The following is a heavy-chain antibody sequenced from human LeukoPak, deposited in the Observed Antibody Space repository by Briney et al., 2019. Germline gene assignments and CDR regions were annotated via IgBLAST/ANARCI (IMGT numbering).Heavy chain of an antibody. V-gene: IGHV1-46*01. Sequence: ASVKVSCKASGYTFTSYYMHWVRQAPGQGLEWMGIINPGGRSTTYAQEFQGRVTLTRDTSTSTVYMELSSLRSEDTAVYYCARDGGGVSAPGGYWGQGTLVTVSS. CDR1: GYTFTSYY. J-gene: IGHJ4*02. CDR3: ARDGGGVSAPGGY. D-gene: IGHD3-16*01. CDR2: INPGGRST.